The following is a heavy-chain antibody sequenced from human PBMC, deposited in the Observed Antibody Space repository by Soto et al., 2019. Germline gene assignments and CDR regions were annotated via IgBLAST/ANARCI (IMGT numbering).Heavy chain of an antibody. CDR3: AKGKEVDTAMVTIRRDYYYYSMDV. D-gene: IGHD5-18*01. J-gene: IGHJ6*02. CDR2: ISGSGGST. CDR1: GFTFSSYA. V-gene: IGHV3-23*01. Sequence: SGGSLRLSCAASGFTFSSYAMSWVRQAPGKGLEWVSAISGSGGSTYYADSVKGRFTISRDNSKNTLYLQMNSLRAEDTAVYYCAKGKEVDTAMVTIRRDYYYYSMDVWGQGTTVTVSS.